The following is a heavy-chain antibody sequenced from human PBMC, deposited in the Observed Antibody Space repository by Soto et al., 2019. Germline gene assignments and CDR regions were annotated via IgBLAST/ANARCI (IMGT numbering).Heavy chain of an antibody. J-gene: IGHJ4*02. CDR2: MNPNTGNT. CDR1: GYTFTDYD. V-gene: IGHV1-8*01. Sequence: QVQLVQSGAEVKKPGAPVKVSCKASGYTFTDYDINWVRQATGQGLEWMGWMNPNTGNTRYAQKFQGRLIMTRDTSISTAYMELSSLTSDDTAVYYCARGMLATMTDFWGQGTLVTVSS. CDR3: ARGMLATMTDF. D-gene: IGHD5-12*01.